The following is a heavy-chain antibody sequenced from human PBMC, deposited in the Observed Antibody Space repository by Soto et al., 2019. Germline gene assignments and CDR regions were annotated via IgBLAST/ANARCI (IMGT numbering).Heavy chain of an antibody. D-gene: IGHD6-13*01. CDR1: GFTFISYW. CDR2: IKQDGSEK. J-gene: IGHJ4*02. V-gene: IGHV3-7*03. CDR3: ARDRQPHHY. Sequence: GSLRLSCAASGFTFISYWIIWVRQAPCKGLEWVANIKQDGSEKYYVDSVKGRFTISRDNAKNSLYLQMNSLRAEDTAVYYCARDRQPHHYWGQGTLVTVSS.